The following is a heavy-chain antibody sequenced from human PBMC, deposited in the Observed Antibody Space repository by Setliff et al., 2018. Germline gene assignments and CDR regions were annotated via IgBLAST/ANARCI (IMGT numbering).Heavy chain of an antibody. CDR2: VFYTEGT. CDR3: ANRGYDGSGKYYTLYLDY. J-gene: IGHJ4*02. V-gene: IGHV4-39*01. Sequence: SETLSLTCTVSGGSLTGTSNYWAWIRQPPGKGLEWIGSVFYTEGTHYNESLKSRPAISLDTSKNQFSLRLSSVTAADTAVYYCANRGYDGSGKYYTLYLDYWGQGTLVTVSS. CDR1: GGSLTGTSNY. D-gene: IGHD3-10*01.